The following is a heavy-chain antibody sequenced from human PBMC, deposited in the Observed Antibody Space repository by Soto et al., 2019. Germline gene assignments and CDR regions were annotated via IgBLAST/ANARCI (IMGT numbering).Heavy chain of an antibody. J-gene: IGHJ5*02. V-gene: IGHV1-24*01. D-gene: IGHD6-13*01. CDR1: GYTLTELS. CDR3: ATARWGAAADNWFDP. Sequence: ASVKVSCKVSGYTLTELSMHWVRQAPGKGLEWMGGFDPEDGETIYAQRFQGRVTMTEDTSTDTAYMELSGLRSEDTAVYYCATARWGAAADNWFDPWGQGTLVTVLL. CDR2: FDPEDGET.